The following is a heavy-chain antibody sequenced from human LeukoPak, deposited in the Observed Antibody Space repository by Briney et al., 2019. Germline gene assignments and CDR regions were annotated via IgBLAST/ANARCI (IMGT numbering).Heavy chain of an antibody. CDR1: GFTFDDYT. CDR2: ISWDGGST. CDR3: AKLSHTAMDDY. J-gene: IGHJ4*02. D-gene: IGHD5-18*01. V-gene: IGHV3-43*01. Sequence: GGSLRLSCAASGFTFDDYTMHWVRQAPAKGLEWVSLISWDGGSTYYADSVKGRFTISRDNSKNSLYLQMNRLRTEDTALYYCAKLSHTAMDDYWGQGTLVTVSS.